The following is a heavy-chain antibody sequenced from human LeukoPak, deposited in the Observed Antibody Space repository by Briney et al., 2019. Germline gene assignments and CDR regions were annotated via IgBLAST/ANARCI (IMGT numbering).Heavy chain of an antibody. CDR3: VHTDTWKY. Sequence: SGPTLVEPTQTLTLTCTFSGFSLSTNEVGVGWIRQPPGKALEWLAVIFWDDDKRYSPSLQSRLTITSDTSKNQVVLTLTNVDPVDTATYYCVHTDTWKYWGQGILVTVS. J-gene: IGHJ4*02. V-gene: IGHV2-5*02. CDR1: GFSLSTNEVG. D-gene: IGHD1-1*01. CDR2: IFWDDDK.